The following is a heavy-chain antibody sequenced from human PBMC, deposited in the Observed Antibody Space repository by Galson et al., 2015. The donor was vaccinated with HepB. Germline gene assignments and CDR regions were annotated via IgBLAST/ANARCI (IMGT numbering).Heavy chain of an antibody. Sequence: SVKVSCKASENTFSHYAMHWVRQAPGQRLEWMAWINAGNGNTKYSQKFQGRVTITRDTSASTAYMELRSLRSDDTAVYYCAREYCSRLTFSTRGLMYWGQGTLVTVSS. CDR2: INAGNGNT. V-gene: IGHV1-3*01. CDR3: AREYCSRLTFSTRGLMY. J-gene: IGHJ4*02. D-gene: IGHD2-15*01. CDR1: ENTFSHYA.